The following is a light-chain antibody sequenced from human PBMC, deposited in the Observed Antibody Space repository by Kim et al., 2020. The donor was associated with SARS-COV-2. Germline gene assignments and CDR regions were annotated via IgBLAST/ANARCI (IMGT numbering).Light chain of an antibody. J-gene: IGKJ4*01. CDR2: GAS. CDR3: QQRRNWPLT. V-gene: IGKV3-11*01. Sequence: VSPGESATLSCRASQNIIHFLAWYQQKPGQAPRLLIYGASARATGIPARFSGSGSETDFTLTISSLEPEDFAVYYCQQRRNWPLTFGGGTKVDIK. CDR1: QNIIHF.